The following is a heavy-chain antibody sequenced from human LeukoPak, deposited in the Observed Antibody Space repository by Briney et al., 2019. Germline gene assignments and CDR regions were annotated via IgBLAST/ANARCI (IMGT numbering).Heavy chain of an antibody. J-gene: IGHJ4*02. CDR3: ARVQGYCTDGRCLF. V-gene: IGHV1-2*02. Sequence: ASVKVSCKASGYTFTCYHIHWVQQAPGQGLEWMGWINPNNGDTKYAQKFNGRVTMTRDTSISTAYMEMSRLRSDDTAVYYCARVQGYCTDGRCLFWGQGTLVTVSS. D-gene: IGHD2-8*01. CDR1: GYTFTCYH. CDR2: INPNNGDT.